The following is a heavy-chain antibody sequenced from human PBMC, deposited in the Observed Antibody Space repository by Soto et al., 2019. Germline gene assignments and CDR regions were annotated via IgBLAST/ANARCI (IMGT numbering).Heavy chain of an antibody. V-gene: IGHV4-39*01. D-gene: IGHD6-13*01. CDR2: IYYSGST. J-gene: IGHJ6*02. CDR3: ASRDSSSWYFEGLGYYYGMDV. Sequence: SETLSLTCTASGGSISSSSYYWGWIRQPPGKGLEWIGSIYYSGSTYYNPSLKSRVTISVDTSKNQFSLKLSSVTAADTAVYYCASRDSSSWYFEGLGYYYGMDVWGQGTTVTVSS. CDR1: GGSISSSSYY.